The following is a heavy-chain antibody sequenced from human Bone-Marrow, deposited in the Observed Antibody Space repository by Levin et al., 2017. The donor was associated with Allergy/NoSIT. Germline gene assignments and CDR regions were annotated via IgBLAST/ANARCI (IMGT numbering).Heavy chain of an antibody. CDR2: ISGSGGST. Sequence: GESLKISCAASGFTFSSYAMSWVRQAPGKGLEWVSAISGSGGSTYYADSVKGRFTISRDNSKNTLYLQMNSLRAEDTAVYYCAKCPSVAGTWFGDYYGMDVWGQGTTVTVSS. V-gene: IGHV3-23*01. CDR3: AKCPSVAGTWFGDYYGMDV. J-gene: IGHJ6*02. D-gene: IGHD6-19*01. CDR1: GFTFSSYA.